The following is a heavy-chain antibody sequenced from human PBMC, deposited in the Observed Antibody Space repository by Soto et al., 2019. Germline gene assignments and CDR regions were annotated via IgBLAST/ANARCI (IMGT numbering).Heavy chain of an antibody. V-gene: IGHV4-30-4*01. J-gene: IGHJ4*02. CDR1: GGSISSGDYY. Sequence: SETLSLTCTVSGGSISSGDYYWSWIRQPPGKGLEWIGYIYYSGSTYYNPSLKSRVTISVDTSKNQFSLKLSSVTAADTAVYYCARAVETDYGEPYYFDYWGQGTLVTV. CDR2: IYYSGST. D-gene: IGHD4-17*01. CDR3: ARAVETDYGEPYYFDY.